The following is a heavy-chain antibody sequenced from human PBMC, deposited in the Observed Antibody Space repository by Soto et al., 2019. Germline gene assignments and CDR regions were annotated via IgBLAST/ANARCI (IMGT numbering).Heavy chain of an antibody. CDR2: VWYDGSNK. CDR3: ARDWSTYYFDY. V-gene: IGHV3-33*01. CDR1: GFTFVSYG. Sequence: QVQLVESGGGVVQPGRSLRLSCVASGFTFVSYGMHWVRQAPGKGLEWVAVVWYDGSNKNYADSVKGRFTISRDNSNNTLYLQMKSLRAEDTAIYYCARDWSTYYFDYWGQGTLVTVSS. J-gene: IGHJ4*02.